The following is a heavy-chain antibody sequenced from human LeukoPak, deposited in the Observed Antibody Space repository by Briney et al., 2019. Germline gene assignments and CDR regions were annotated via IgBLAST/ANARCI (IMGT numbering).Heavy chain of an antibody. CDR3: ASHTGAGVAFRPFHI. D-gene: IGHD2-8*01. J-gene: IGHJ3*02. CDR2: IKEDGSEK. Sequence: GSLRLSCVVSGFTFSSHWMSWVRQAPGKGLEWVANIKEDGSEKYYVDSVKGRFTISRDNAKKSLYLQMDSLRAEDTAVYYCASHTGAGVAFRPFHIWGQGTMVTVSS. CDR1: GFTFSSHW. V-gene: IGHV3-7*01.